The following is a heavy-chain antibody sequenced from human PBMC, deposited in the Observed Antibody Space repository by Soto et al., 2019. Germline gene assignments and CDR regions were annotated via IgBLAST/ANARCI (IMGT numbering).Heavy chain of an antibody. Sequence: GASVKVSCKASGYTFTGYYMHWVRQAPGQGLEWMGWINPNSGGTNYAQKFQGWVTMTRDTSISTAYMELSRLRSDDTAVYYCARDLGILTGYSVYCYGMDVWGQGTTVTVSS. CDR2: INPNSGGT. CDR1: GYTFTGYY. V-gene: IGHV1-2*04. J-gene: IGHJ6*02. CDR3: ARDLGILTGYSVYCYGMDV. D-gene: IGHD3-9*01.